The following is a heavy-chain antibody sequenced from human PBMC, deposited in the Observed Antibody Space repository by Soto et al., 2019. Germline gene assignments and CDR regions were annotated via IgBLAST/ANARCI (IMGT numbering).Heavy chain of an antibody. D-gene: IGHD3-10*01. J-gene: IGHJ4*02. V-gene: IGHV3-74*01. CDR1: GFTFSSYW. Sequence: EVQLVESGGGLVQPGGSLRLSCAASGFTFSSYWMHWVRQAPGKGRVWVSRINSDGSSTSYADSVKGRFTISRDNAKNTLYLKMNSLRAEDTAVYHCARLSGSHPWGWGKGTLVTVSS. CDR2: INSDGSST. CDR3: ARLSGSHPWG.